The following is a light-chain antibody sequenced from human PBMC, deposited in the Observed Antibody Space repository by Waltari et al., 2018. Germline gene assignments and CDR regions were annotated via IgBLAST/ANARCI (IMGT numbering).Light chain of an antibody. Sequence: EIVLTQSPGTLSLSPGERATLSCRASQSISSTHLAWYQQKPGQAPRLLIYGASSRATGIPDRLSGSGSGTDFTLTISRLEPEDCAVYFCQQYDMSPTWTFGQGTKVEVK. J-gene: IGKJ1*01. CDR1: QSISSTH. CDR2: GAS. CDR3: QQYDMSPTWT. V-gene: IGKV3-20*01.